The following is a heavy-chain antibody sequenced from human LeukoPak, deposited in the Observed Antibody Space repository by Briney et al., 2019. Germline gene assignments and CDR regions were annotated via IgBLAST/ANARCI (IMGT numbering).Heavy chain of an antibody. D-gene: IGHD3-9*01. V-gene: IGHV3-53*01. CDR3: ARDGLTGALDY. J-gene: IGHJ4*02. CDR2: IYSGGST. CDR1: GFTFSSYA. Sequence: GGSLRLSCAASGFTFSSYAVSWVRQAPGKGLEWVSVIYSGGSTYYADSVKGRFTISRDNSKNTLYLQMNSLRAEDTAVYYCARDGLTGALDYWGQGTLVTVSS.